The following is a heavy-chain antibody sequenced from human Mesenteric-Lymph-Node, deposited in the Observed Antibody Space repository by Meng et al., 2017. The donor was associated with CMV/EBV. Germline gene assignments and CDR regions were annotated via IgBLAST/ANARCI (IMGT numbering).Heavy chain of an antibody. J-gene: IGHJ4*02. CDR2: ISDNGGST. CDR1: GFTFSNYA. D-gene: IGHD2-2*03. Sequence: LSLTCAASGFTFSNYAMSWVRQAPGKGLEWVSVISDNGGSTYYTDSVKGRFTISRDNSENTLYLQMNNLRAEDTAVYYCAGRPLGYCSSTGCYDYWGQGTQVTVSS. CDR3: AGRPLGYCSSTGCYDY. V-gene: IGHV3-23*01.